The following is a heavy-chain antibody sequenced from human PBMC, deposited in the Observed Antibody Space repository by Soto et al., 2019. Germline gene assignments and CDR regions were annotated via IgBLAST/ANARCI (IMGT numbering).Heavy chain of an antibody. V-gene: IGHV1-2*04. CDR1: GYTFTGYY. CDR2: INPNSGGT. CDR3: ARDLAVANRYSDSGSYDYYGMDV. D-gene: IGHD3-10*01. J-gene: IGHJ6*02. Sequence: ASVKVSCKASGYTFTGYYMHWVRQAPGQGLEWMGWINPNSGGTNYAQKFQGWVTMTRDTSISTAYMELSRLRSDDTAVYYCARDLAVANRYSDSGSYDYYGMDVWGQGTTVTVSS.